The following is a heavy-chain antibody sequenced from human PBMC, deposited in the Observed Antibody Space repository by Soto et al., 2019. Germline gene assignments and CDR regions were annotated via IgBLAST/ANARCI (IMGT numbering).Heavy chain of an antibody. D-gene: IGHD3-22*01. J-gene: IGHJ4*02. CDR3: ARQIYDSDTGPNFQYYFDS. CDR1: GYSFAGYW. CDR2: IDPGDSQT. V-gene: IGHV5-10-1*01. Sequence: PGESLKISCKGSGYSFAGYWITWVRQKPGKGLEWMGRIDPGDSQTYYSPSFRGHVTISATKSITTVFLQRSSLRASDTAMYYCARQIYDSDTGPNFQYYFDSWGQGTPVTVSS.